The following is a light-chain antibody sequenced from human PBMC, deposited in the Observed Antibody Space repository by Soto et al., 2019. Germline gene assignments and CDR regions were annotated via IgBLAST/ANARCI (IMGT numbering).Light chain of an antibody. J-gene: IGKJ1*01. Sequence: EIVLTQSPGTLSLSPGERATLSCRASQSVSSSYLAWYPQKPGQAPRLLIYDASSRATGIPDRFSGSGSGTDFTLTISRLGPEDFAVYYCQQYGSSPRTFGQGTKVEIK. CDR1: QSVSSSY. CDR2: DAS. CDR3: QQYGSSPRT. V-gene: IGKV3-20*01.